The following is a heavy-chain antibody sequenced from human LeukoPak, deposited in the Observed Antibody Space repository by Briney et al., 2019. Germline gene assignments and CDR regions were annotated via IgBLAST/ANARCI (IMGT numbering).Heavy chain of an antibody. Sequence: GASVKVSCKASGYTFTSYYMHWVRQAPGQGLEWMGIINPSGGSTSYAQKFQGRVTMTRDTSTSTVYMELSSLRSEDTAVYYCARGSSSGWDFLPGYYFDYWGQGTLVTVSS. V-gene: IGHV1-46*01. D-gene: IGHD6-19*01. J-gene: IGHJ4*02. CDR1: GYTFTSYY. CDR3: ARGSSSGWDFLPGYYFDY. CDR2: INPSGGST.